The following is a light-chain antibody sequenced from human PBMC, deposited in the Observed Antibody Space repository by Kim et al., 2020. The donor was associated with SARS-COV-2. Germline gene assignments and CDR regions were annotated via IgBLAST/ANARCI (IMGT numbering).Light chain of an antibody. Sequence: DIQMTQSPSAMSASVGDTVTISCRASQDINQNLVWFQQKAGQVPKRLIYAASRPQSWVPSRFSGSGSGTEFTLTITSLQPEDFATYDCLQHRSYPRTFGQGTKLEI. CDR2: AAS. V-gene: IGKV1-17*03. J-gene: IGKJ2*01. CDR3: LQHRSYPRT. CDR1: QDINQN.